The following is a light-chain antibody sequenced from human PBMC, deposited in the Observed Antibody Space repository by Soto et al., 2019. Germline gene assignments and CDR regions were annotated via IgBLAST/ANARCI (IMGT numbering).Light chain of an antibody. Sequence: EIVMTQSPATLSVSPGERATLSCRASESVSSNLAWYQQTPGQAPRLLIYGASTRATGIPARFSGSGSGTEFTLTISSLQSEDFAVYYCQQRSEWPRTFGQGTKVEIK. CDR1: ESVSSN. J-gene: IGKJ1*01. CDR2: GAS. CDR3: QQRSEWPRT. V-gene: IGKV3-15*01.